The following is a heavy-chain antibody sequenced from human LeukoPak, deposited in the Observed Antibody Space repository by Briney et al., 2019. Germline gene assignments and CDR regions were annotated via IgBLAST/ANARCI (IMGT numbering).Heavy chain of an antibody. V-gene: IGHV4-34*01. J-gene: IGHJ5*02. D-gene: IGHD1-26*01. CDR1: GGSFSGYY. Sequence: SETLSLTCAVYGGSFSGYYWSWIRQPPGKGLEWIGEINHSGSTNYNPSLKSRVTISVDTSKNQFSLKLSSVTAADTAVYYCARSWRFRWDNWFDPWGQGTLVTVSS. CDR2: INHSGST. CDR3: ARSWRFRWDNWFDP.